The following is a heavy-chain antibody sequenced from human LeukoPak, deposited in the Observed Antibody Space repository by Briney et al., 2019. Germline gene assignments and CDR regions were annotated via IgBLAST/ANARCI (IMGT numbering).Heavy chain of an antibody. J-gene: IGHJ5*02. CDR3: ARLHSSGWYGNWFDP. V-gene: IGHV4-34*01. Sequence: SETLSLTCAVYGGSFSGYYWSWIRQPPGKGLEWIGEINHSGSTNYNPSLKSRVTISVDTSKNQFSLKLSFVTAADTAVYYCARLHSSGWYGNWFDPWGQGTLVTVSS. CDR1: GGSFSGYY. D-gene: IGHD6-19*01. CDR2: INHSGST.